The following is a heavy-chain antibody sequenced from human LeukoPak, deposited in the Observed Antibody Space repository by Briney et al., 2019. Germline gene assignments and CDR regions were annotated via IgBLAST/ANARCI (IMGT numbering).Heavy chain of an antibody. CDR3: ARESLIAAAVDY. V-gene: IGHV3-23*01. D-gene: IGHD6-13*01. CDR2: TSSSDAGT. Sequence: PGGSLRLSCAASGFTLSSYAMSWVRQAPGKGLEWVSATSSSDAGTYYAESVGGRFTISRDNAKNSLYLQMHSLRAEDTAIYYCARESLIAAAVDYWGQGTLVTVSS. J-gene: IGHJ4*02. CDR1: GFTLSSYA.